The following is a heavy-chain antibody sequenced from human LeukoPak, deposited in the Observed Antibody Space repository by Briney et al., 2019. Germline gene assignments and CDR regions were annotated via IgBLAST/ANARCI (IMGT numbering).Heavy chain of an antibody. D-gene: IGHD1-20*01. J-gene: IGHJ3*02. CDR1: RHTFTNYA. CDR2: ISAYNGKT. V-gene: IGHV1-18*01. Sequence: ALVKVSCKASRHTFTNYAIIWVRQAPGQGLGWMTYISAYNGKTECAQKIQGRVTLTTVTSTNTAYMELSSLRPDDTAVYYCAREFWCNDNNCYLSSFDIWGQGTVVTVSS. CDR3: AREFWCNDNNCYLSSFDI.